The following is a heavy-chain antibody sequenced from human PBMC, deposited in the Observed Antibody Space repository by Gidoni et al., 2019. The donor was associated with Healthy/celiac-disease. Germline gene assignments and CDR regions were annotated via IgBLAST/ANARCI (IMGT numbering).Heavy chain of an antibody. J-gene: IGHJ3*02. CDR2: IIPIFGTA. Sequence: QVQLVQSGAEVKKPGSSVKVSCKASGGTFSIYAISWGRPAPGQGLEWMGGIIPIFGTANYAQKFQGRVTITADESTSTAYMELSSLRSEDTAVYYCARDSAHITMIQGVYDAFDIWGQGTMVTVSS. CDR1: GGTFSIYA. CDR3: ARDSAHITMIQGVYDAFDI. V-gene: IGHV1-69*01. D-gene: IGHD3-22*01.